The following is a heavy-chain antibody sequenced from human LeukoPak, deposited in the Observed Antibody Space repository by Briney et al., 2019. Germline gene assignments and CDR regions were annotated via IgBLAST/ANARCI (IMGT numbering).Heavy chain of an antibody. CDR2: ISGGGGAT. J-gene: IGHJ3*02. CDR3: AKSYSNSRRDAFDI. Sequence: GGSLRLSCAASGFIFSSYDMSRVRQAPGKGLEWVSAISGGGGATYYADSVKGRFTISRDNSKNTLYLQMNSLRAEDTAVYYCAKSYSNSRRDAFDIWGQGTMVTVSS. V-gene: IGHV3-23*01. D-gene: IGHD6-6*01. CDR1: GFIFSSYD.